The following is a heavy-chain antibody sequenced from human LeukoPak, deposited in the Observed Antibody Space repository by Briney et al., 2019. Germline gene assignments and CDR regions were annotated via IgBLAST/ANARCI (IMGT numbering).Heavy chain of an antibody. D-gene: IGHD2-2*01. V-gene: IGHV1-2*02. CDR2: INPNSGGT. CDR3: ARAIFIVVPASTYNLDI. CDR1: GYTFTGYY. J-gene: IGHJ3*02. Sequence: ASVKVSCKASGYTFTGYYMHWVRQAPGQGLEWMGWINPNSGGTNYAQKFQGRVTMTRDTSISTAYMELSRLRSDDTAVYYCARAIFIVVPASTYNLDIWGQGTMVTVSS.